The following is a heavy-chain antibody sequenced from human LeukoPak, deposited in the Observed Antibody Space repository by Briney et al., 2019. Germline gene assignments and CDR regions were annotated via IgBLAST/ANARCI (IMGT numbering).Heavy chain of an antibody. V-gene: IGHV3-23*01. Sequence: GGSLRLSCAASGFTFSTYGMHWVRQAPGKGLEWVSAISGSGGSTYYADSVKGRFTISRDNSKNTLYLQMNSLRAEDTAVYYCAKDPGNNNWSYWYFDIWGRGTLVSVSS. D-gene: IGHD1-1*01. CDR1: GFTFSTYG. J-gene: IGHJ2*01. CDR2: ISGSGGST. CDR3: AKDPGNNNWSYWYFDI.